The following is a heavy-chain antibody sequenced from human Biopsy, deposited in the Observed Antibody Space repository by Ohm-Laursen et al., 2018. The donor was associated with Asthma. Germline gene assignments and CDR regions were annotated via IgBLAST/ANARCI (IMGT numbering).Heavy chain of an antibody. Sequence: SVYPSCQPSGYTFNSAGITWVRQAAGQGLEWMGWISVYNGNTKVAQKLQDRVTMITDTSTSTAYMELRRLRSDHPAVYFCARTVDYSHYYGIDVWGQGTTVTVS. CDR3: ARTVDYSHYYGIDV. CDR2: ISVYNGNT. V-gene: IGHV1-18*01. CDR1: GYTFNSAG. D-gene: IGHD4-23*01. J-gene: IGHJ6*02.